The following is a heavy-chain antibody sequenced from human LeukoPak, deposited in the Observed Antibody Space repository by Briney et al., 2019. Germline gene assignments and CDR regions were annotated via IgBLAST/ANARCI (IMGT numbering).Heavy chain of an antibody. V-gene: IGHV1-3*01. CDR1: GYTFTSYA. Sequence: ASVKVSCKASGYTFTSYAMHWVRQAPGQRLEWMGWINAGNGNTKYSQKFQGRVTITRDTSASTAYMELSSLRSEDTAVYYCARVPTPDQTWTRYYFDYWGQGTLVTVSS. CDR3: ARVPTPDQTWTRYYFDY. D-gene: IGHD3/OR15-3a*01. J-gene: IGHJ4*02. CDR2: INAGNGNT.